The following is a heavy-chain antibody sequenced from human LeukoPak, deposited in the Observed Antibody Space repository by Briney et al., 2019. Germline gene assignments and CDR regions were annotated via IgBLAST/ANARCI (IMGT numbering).Heavy chain of an antibody. CDR1: GFTFGSYS. CDR3: GRVGGRSKAAKGDAFDI. Sequence: GGSLRLSCEASGFTFGSYSMNWVRQAPGKGLEWVSSISSGSTYMYYADSVKGRFTISRDNAQNSMYLQMNSLRAEDTAVYYCGRVGGRSKAAKGDAFDIWGQGTMVVVSS. D-gene: IGHD6-6*01. CDR2: ISSGSTYM. V-gene: IGHV3-21*01. J-gene: IGHJ3*02.